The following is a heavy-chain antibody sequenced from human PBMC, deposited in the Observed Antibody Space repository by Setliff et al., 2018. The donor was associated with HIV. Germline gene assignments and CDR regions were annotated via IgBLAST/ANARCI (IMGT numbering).Heavy chain of an antibody. CDR1: GVSISDHY. Sequence: SETLSLTCFVSGVSISDHYWGWIRQPPGKGLEWIGYIYYSGSTYYNPSLKSRVTISVDTSKNQFSLKLSSVTAADTAVYYCARSPSYYDSSGYTAFDIWGQGSMVTVSS. D-gene: IGHD3-22*01. CDR3: ARSPSYYDSSGYTAFDI. V-gene: IGHV4-59*06. CDR2: IYYSGST. J-gene: IGHJ3*02.